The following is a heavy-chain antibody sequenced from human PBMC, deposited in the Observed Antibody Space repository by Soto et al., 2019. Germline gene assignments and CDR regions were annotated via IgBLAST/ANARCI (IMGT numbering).Heavy chain of an antibody. CDR1: GGSISSGCYY. Sequence: QLQLQESGTGLVKPSQHLSLTCTVSGGSISSGCYYWSWIRQHPGKGLEWFGYIYYSGRTYYNPSLKSRVTRSVDTSKNQFALKLCSLTAADTAVDYCARWDHTAMVREVWGQGTLVTVSS. V-gene: IGHV4-31*03. CDR2: IYYSGRT. D-gene: IGHD5-18*01. CDR3: ARWDHTAMVREV. J-gene: IGHJ4*02.